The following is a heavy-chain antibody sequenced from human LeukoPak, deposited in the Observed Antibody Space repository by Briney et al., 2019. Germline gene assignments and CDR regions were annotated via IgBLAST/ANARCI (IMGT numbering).Heavy chain of an antibody. Sequence: SETLSLTCTASGDSITNNNYYWGWIRQPPGKGLEWIGSIYYSGSTYYNPSLKSRVTISVDTSKNQFSLKLSSVTAADTAVYYCARVAAVRFLEWFDYFDYWGQGTLVTVSS. D-gene: IGHD3-3*01. CDR3: ARVAAVRFLEWFDYFDY. V-gene: IGHV4-39*07. CDR2: IYYSGST. CDR1: GDSITNNNYY. J-gene: IGHJ4*02.